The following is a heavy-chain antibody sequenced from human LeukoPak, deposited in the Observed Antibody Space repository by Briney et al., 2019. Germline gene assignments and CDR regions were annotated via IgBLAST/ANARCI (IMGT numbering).Heavy chain of an antibody. Sequence: GASVKVSCKASGYTFTTYDITWVRQAPGQGLEWMGWISAYNGDTNYAQKLQGRVTTTTDTSTSTAYMELRSLRSDDTAVYYCARDAYSGYDYGAYWGQGTLVTVSS. CDR2: ISAYNGDT. D-gene: IGHD5-12*01. V-gene: IGHV1-18*01. J-gene: IGHJ4*02. CDR1: GYTFTTYD. CDR3: ARDAYSGYDYGAY.